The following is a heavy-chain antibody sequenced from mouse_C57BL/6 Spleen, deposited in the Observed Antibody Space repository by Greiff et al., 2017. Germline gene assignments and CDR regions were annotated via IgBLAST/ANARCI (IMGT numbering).Heavy chain of an antibody. CDR1: GFSFSDYG. J-gene: IGHJ3*01. CDR3: ARLGTTVVAPLAY. CDR2: ISSGSSTI. Sequence: EVQRVESGGGLVKPAGSLTLSCAASGFSFSDYGLHWVRQPPEKGLEWVAYISSGSSTIYYADTLEGRFTISSDNAKNTRFLQMTSLRSEDTAMYYCARLGTTVVAPLAYWGQGTLVTVSA. V-gene: IGHV5-17*01. D-gene: IGHD1-1*01.